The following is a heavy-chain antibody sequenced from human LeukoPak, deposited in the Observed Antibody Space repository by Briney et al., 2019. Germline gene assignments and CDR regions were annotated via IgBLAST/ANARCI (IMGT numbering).Heavy chain of an antibody. D-gene: IGHD1-26*01. V-gene: IGHV3-23*01. CDR3: ARDAYSGSYGGGYFDY. J-gene: IGHJ4*02. Sequence: GGSLRLSCAASGFTFDDYAMHWVRQAPGKGLEWVSAISGSGGSTYYADSVKGRFTISRDNSKNTLYLQMNSLRAEDTALYYCARDAYSGSYGGGYFDYWGQGTLVTVSS. CDR2: ISGSGGST. CDR1: GFTFDDYA.